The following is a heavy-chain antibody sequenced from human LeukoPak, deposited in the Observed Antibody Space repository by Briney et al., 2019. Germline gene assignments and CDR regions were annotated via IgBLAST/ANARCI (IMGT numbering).Heavy chain of an antibody. CDR1: GGSSSSYY. D-gene: IGHD3-16*01. CDR3: ARDRGVWGSYLDYYMDV. J-gene: IGHJ6*03. Sequence: SETLSLTCAVYGGSSSSYYWSWIRQPPGKGLEWIGEINHSGSTSYKPSLKSRVTISVDTSKNQFSLKLSSVTAADTAVYYCARDRGVWGSYLDYYMDVWGKGTTVTVSS. CDR2: INHSGST. V-gene: IGHV4-34*01.